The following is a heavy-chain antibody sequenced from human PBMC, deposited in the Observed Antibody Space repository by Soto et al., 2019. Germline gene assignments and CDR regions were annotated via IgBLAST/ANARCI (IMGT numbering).Heavy chain of an antibody. Sequence: SETLSLTCTVYCVSIRSSRYYWGWISQPPGTGLEWIGSIYYSGSTYYNPSFKSRVTISVDTSKNQFSLKLSSVTAADTAVYYCAREGEDIVATTNYYYYGMDVWGQGTTVT. V-gene: IGHV4-39*02. J-gene: IGHJ6*02. D-gene: IGHD5-12*01. CDR1: CVSIRSSRYY. CDR3: AREGEDIVATTNYYYYGMDV. CDR2: IYYSGST.